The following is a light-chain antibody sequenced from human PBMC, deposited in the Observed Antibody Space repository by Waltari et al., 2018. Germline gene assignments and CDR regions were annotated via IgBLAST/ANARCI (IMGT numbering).Light chain of an antibody. CDR2: YDS. V-gene: IGLV3-21*04. J-gene: IGLJ6*01. CDR3: QVWDSSSDHNV. Sequence: SYVLTQPPSVSVAPGKTARITCGGNNIGSKSLTWYQQKPGQAPVLVIYYDSDRPSGIPERFSGSNSGNTATLTISRVEAGDEADYYCQVWDSSSDHNVFGSGTKVTVL. CDR1: NIGSKS.